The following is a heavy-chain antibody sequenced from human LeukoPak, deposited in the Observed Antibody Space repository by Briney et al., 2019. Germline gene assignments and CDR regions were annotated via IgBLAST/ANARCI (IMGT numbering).Heavy chain of an antibody. CDR3: ARYCSGGSCTRGGVGMDV. J-gene: IGHJ6*02. V-gene: IGHV1-46*03. CDR2: INPSGGST. D-gene: IGHD2-15*01. CDR1: GYTFTSYY. Sequence: ASVKVSCKASGYTFTSYYMLWVRQAPGQGLEWMGIINPSGGSTSYAQKFQGRVTMTRDTSTSTVYMELSSLRSEDTAVYYCARYCSGGSCTRGGVGMDVWGQGTTVTVSS.